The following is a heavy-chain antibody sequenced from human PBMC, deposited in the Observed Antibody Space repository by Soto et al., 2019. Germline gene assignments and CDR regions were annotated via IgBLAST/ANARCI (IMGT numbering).Heavy chain of an antibody. V-gene: IGHV4-39*01. D-gene: IGHD2-2*01. CDR3: ARHFRTVVPAATNYYYYYMDV. CDR2: IYYSGST. J-gene: IGHJ6*03. Sequence: SETLSLTCTVSGGSISSSSYYLGWIRQPPGKGLEWIGSIYYSGSTYYNPSLKSRVTISVDTSKNQFSLKLSSVTAADTAVYYCARHFRTVVPAATNYYYYYMDVWGKGTTVTVSS. CDR1: GGSISSSSYY.